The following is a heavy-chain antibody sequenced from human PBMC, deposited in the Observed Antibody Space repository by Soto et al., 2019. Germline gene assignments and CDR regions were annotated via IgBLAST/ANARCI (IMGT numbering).Heavy chain of an antibody. CDR3: GRRLGIAMPDPRP. CDR1: GGSINSTTYY. D-gene: IGHD6-19*01. CDR2: IYYSGKT. Sequence: PSETLSLTCTVSGGSINSTTYYWGWIRQSPGKGLEWIGNIYYSGKTYYSPSLKSRVSISVDSSRNQFSLRLSSVTAADTGIYYCGRRLGIAMPDPRPRGQAVMGTVSS. J-gene: IGHJ4*02. V-gene: IGHV4-39*01.